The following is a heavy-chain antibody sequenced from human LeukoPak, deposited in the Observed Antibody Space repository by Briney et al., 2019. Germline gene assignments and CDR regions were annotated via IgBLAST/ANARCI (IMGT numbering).Heavy chain of an antibody. CDR2: LHTGGSAT. D-gene: IGHD3-22*01. Sequence: GGSLRLSCAASGLTFSNFWMHWVRQTPGKGLVWVSRLHTGGSATFYADSVKGRFTISRDNPKSTLYLQMNSLTAEDTAIYYXXREGHYDTRGPDYWGQGTLVTVSS. V-gene: IGHV3-74*01. CDR1: GLTFSNFW. CDR3: XREGHYDTRGPDY. J-gene: IGHJ4*02.